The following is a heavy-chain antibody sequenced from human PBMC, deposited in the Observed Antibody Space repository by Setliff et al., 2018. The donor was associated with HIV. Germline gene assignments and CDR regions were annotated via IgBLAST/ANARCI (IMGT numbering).Heavy chain of an antibody. CDR1: GASIRSQY. J-gene: IGHJ4*02. CDR3: ATLQSSGWPHGIEY. CDR2: IYYSGST. Sequence: NPSETLSLTCTVSGASIRSQYWSWIRKPPGKGLEWIGSIYYSGSTYYKSSPKNRVTISVDTSKNHFSLKVNFVTAADTAVYYCATLQSSGWPHGIEYWGQGTLVTVSS. D-gene: IGHD6-19*01. V-gene: IGHV4-59*05.